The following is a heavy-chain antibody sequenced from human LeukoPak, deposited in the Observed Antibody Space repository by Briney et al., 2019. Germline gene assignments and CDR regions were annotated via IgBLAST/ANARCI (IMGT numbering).Heavy chain of an antibody. D-gene: IGHD2-15*01. Sequence: KPSQTLSLTCAVSGGSISSGGYSWSWIRQPPGKGLEWIGYIYHSGSTYCNPSLKSRVTISVDTSKNQFSLKLSSVTAADTAVYYCASGYCSGGSCYFPPRYWGQGTLVTVSS. J-gene: IGHJ4*02. CDR2: IYHSGST. CDR1: GGSISSGGYS. CDR3: ASGYCSGGSCYFPPRY. V-gene: IGHV4-30-2*01.